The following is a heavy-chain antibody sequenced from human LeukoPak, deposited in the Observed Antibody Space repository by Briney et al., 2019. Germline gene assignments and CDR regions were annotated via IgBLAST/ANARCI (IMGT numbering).Heavy chain of an antibody. Sequence: GGSLRLSCAASGFTFSNYAMSWVRQAPGKGLEWVSAISGSGATTYYADSVKGRFTISRDNSKNTLYLQMNSLKADDTAVYYCAKDRPHGLWGQGTLVTVSS. CDR2: ISGSGATT. CDR1: GFTFSNYA. V-gene: IGHV3-23*01. CDR3: AKDRPHGL. J-gene: IGHJ4*02.